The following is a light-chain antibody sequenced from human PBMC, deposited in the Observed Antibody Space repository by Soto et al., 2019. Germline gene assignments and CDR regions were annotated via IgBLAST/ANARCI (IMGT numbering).Light chain of an antibody. Sequence: QSVLTQSPSASASLGASVNLTCTLSSGHSSYAIAWHQQQPEKGPRYLMKVNSGGSHTRGDGIPDRFSGSSSGAERYLTISSLQSEDEADYYCQTWGTGIRVFGGGTKLTVL. V-gene: IGLV4-69*01. J-gene: IGLJ3*02. CDR1: SGHSSYA. CDR2: VNSGGSH. CDR3: QTWGTGIRV.